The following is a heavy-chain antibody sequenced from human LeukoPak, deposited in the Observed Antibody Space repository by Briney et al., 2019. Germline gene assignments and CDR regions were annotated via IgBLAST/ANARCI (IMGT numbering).Heavy chain of an antibody. Sequence: GASVKVSCKSSGYTFSSYGINWVRQAPGQGLEWMGWISTNNGKTNYAQKLQGRVTMTTDKSTSTAYMELRSLRSDDTAVCYCTRGAVADPYNWFDPWGQGTLVTVSS. CDR2: ISTNNGKT. CDR3: TRGAVADPYNWFDP. D-gene: IGHD6-13*01. CDR1: GYTFSSYG. V-gene: IGHV1-18*01. J-gene: IGHJ5*02.